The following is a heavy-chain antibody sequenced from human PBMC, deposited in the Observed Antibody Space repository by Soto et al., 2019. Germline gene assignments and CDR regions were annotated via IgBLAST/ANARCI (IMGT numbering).Heavy chain of an antibody. CDR2: IYYSGST. V-gene: IGHV4-59*01. Sequence: SETLSLTCTVSGGSISSYYWSWIRQPPGKGLEWIGYIYYSGSTNYNPSLKSRVTISVDTSKNQFSLKPSSVTAADTAVYYCARDRIDYYDSSGYPLWYFDYWGQGTLVTVSS. D-gene: IGHD3-22*01. CDR1: GGSISSYY. CDR3: ARDRIDYYDSSGYPLWYFDY. J-gene: IGHJ4*02.